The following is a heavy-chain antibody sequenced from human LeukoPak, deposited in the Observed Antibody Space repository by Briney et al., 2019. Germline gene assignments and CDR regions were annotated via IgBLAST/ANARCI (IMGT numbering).Heavy chain of an antibody. CDR3: ARDAPDLTRRDFDY. D-gene: IGHD4-11*01. Sequence: GGSLRLSCAASGFTFSSYAMSWVRQAPGKGLEWVSYISSSSSTIYYADSVKGRFTISRDNAKNSLYLQMNSLRAGDTAVYYCARDAPDLTRRDFDYWGQGTLVTVSS. J-gene: IGHJ4*02. V-gene: IGHV3-48*01. CDR1: GFTFSSYA. CDR2: ISSSSSTI.